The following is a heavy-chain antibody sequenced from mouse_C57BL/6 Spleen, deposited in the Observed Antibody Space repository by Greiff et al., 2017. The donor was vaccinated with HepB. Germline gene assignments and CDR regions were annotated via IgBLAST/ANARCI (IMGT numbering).Heavy chain of an antibody. Sequence: EVMLVESGGGLVKPGGSLKLSCAASGFTFSDYGMHWVRQAPEKGLEWVAYISSGSSTIYYADTVKGRFTISRDNAKNTLFLQMTSLRSEDTAMYYLSRPPYYYGSSHDYSMDYWGQGTSVTVSS. CDR3: SRPPYYYGSSHDYSMDY. CDR2: ISSGSSTI. J-gene: IGHJ4*01. D-gene: IGHD1-1*01. V-gene: IGHV5-17*01. CDR1: GFTFSDYG.